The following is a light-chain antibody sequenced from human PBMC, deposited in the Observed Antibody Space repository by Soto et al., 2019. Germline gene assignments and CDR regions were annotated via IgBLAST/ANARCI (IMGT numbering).Light chain of an antibody. Sequence: QSVLTQPASVSASPGQSIAISCTGTSSDVGGYAFVSWYQQHPGKAPKLMIYDVSDRPAGISNRFSGSKSGNRASLTISGLQAEDEDDYYCSCLTSRNTYVFGTGTKVXVL. CDR1: SSDVGGYAF. V-gene: IGLV2-14*01. CDR3: SCLTSRNTYV. CDR2: DVS. J-gene: IGLJ1*01.